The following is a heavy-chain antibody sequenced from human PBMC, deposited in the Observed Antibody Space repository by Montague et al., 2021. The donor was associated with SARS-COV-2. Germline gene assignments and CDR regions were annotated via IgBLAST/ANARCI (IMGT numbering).Heavy chain of an antibody. CDR2: INHRGRT. V-gene: IGHV4-34*01. J-gene: IGHJ4*02. CDR1: GESFSGYY. Sequence: SETLSLTCAVYGESFSGYYWTWIRQPPGKGLEWIGEINHRGRTKYNPSLKSRVTISVDTAKNQFSLRLSSVTAADTAVYYCARGHQGTTMIVVVMVGEQYYFDYWGQGTLVSVPS. D-gene: IGHD3-22*01. CDR3: ARGHQGTTMIVVVMVGEQYYFDY.